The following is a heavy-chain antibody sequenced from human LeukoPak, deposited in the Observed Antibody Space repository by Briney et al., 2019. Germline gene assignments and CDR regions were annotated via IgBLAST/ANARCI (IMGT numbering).Heavy chain of an antibody. CDR1: GGSFSGYY. CDR3: ARGPGYSNYEFRVWFDP. CDR2: INHSGST. V-gene: IGHV4-34*01. D-gene: IGHD4-11*01. J-gene: IGHJ5*02. Sequence: KPSETLSLTCAVYGGSFSGYYWSWIRQPPGKGLEWIGEINHSGSTNYNPSLKSRVTISVDTSKNQFSLKLSSVTAADTAVYYCARGPGYSNYEFRVWFDPWGQGTLVTVSS.